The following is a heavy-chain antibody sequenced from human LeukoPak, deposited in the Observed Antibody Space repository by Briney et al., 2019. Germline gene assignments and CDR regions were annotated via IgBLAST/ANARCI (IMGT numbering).Heavy chain of an antibody. Sequence: GSLRLSCAASGFTFSNYAMGWVRQAPGKGLEWIGSIYYSGSTYYNPSLKSRVTVSVDTSKNQFSLILSSVTAADTAVYYCVRGSTLRHYQYWGQGTLVTVSS. D-gene: IGHD3-16*01. J-gene: IGHJ4*02. CDR1: GFTFSNYA. CDR2: IYYSGST. CDR3: VRGSTLRHYQY. V-gene: IGHV4-39*01.